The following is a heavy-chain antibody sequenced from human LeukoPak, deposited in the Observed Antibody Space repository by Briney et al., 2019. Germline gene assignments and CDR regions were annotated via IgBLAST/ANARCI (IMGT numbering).Heavy chain of an antibody. Sequence: AASVKVSCKASGYTFTGYYMHWVRQAPGQGLEWMGWINPNSGGTNYAQKFQGRVTMTRDTSISTAYMELSRLRSDDTAVYYCARGEAAWEDYFDYWGQGTLVTVSS. D-gene: IGHD1-26*01. CDR3: ARGEAAWEDYFDY. CDR2: INPNSGGT. V-gene: IGHV1-2*02. J-gene: IGHJ4*02. CDR1: GYTFTGYY.